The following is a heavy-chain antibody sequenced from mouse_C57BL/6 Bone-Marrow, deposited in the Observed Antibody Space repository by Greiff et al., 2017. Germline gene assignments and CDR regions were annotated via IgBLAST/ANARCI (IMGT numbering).Heavy chain of an antibody. CDR2: INPNNGGT. Sequence: EVQLQQSGPELVKPGASVKIPCKASGYTFTDYNMDWVKQSHGKSLEWIGDINPNNGGTIYNQKFKGKATLTVDKSSSTAYMELRSLTSEDTAVYYCAREKDPGTSFAYWGQGTLVTVSA. CDR1: GYTFTDYN. CDR3: AREKDPGTSFAY. J-gene: IGHJ3*01. D-gene: IGHD4-1*01. V-gene: IGHV1-18*01.